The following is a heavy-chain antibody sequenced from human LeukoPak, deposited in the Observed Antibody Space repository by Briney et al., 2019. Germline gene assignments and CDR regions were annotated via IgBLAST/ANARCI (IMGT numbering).Heavy chain of an antibody. V-gene: IGHV4-61*02. CDR3: ASVSGLWFGEFPNYFDY. CDR2: IYTSGST. Sequence: PSETLSLTCTVSGCSISSGSYYWSWIRQPAGKGLEWIGRIYTSGSTNYNPSLKSRVTISVDTSKNQFSLKLSSVTAADTAVYYCASVSGLWFGEFPNYFDYWGQGTLVTVSS. J-gene: IGHJ4*02. CDR1: GCSISSGSYY. D-gene: IGHD3-10*01.